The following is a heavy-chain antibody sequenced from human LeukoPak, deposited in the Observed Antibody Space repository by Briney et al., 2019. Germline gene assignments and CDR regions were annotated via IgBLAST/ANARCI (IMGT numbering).Heavy chain of an antibody. V-gene: IGHV4-38-2*02. Sequence: SETLSLTCTVSGYSISSGYYWGWIRQPPGKGLEWIGSIYHSGSTYYNPSLKSRVTISVDTSKNQFSLKLSSVTAADTAVYYCAREGGIAVAGDIDYWGQGTLVTVSS. J-gene: IGHJ4*02. CDR1: GYSISSGYY. CDR2: IYHSGST. CDR3: AREGGIAVAGDIDY. D-gene: IGHD6-19*01.